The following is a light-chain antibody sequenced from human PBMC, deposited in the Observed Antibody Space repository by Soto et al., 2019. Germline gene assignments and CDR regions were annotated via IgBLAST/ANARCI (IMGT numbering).Light chain of an antibody. V-gene: IGLV3-21*04. J-gene: IGLJ2*01. Sequence: SYELTQPPSVSVAPGKTARITCGGNNIGTKSVHWYQQKPGQTPVLAIYYDSDRPSGIPERFSGSNYGNTATLTISRVDAWDEADYYCQVWDSSSDHPVFGGGTKLTVL. CDR3: QVWDSSSDHPV. CDR2: YDS. CDR1: NIGTKS.